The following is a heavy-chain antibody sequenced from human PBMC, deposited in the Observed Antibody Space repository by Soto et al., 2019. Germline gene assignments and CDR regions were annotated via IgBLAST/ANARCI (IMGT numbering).Heavy chain of an antibody. J-gene: IGHJ5*02. CDR2: IYYSGST. CDR1: GGSFTSNNW. D-gene: IGHD3-22*01. CDR3: ARDLDSSGYYSNWFDP. Sequence: SETLSLTCAVSGGSFTSNNWWTWVRQPPGQGLEWIGYIYYSGSTYYNPSLKSRVTISVDTSKNQFSLKLSSVTAADTAVYYCARDLDSSGYYSNWFDPWGQGTLVTVSS. V-gene: IGHV4-4*02.